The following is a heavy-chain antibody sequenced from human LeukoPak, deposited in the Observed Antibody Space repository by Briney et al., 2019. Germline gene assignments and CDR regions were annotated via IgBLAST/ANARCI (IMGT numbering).Heavy chain of an antibody. Sequence: SETLSLTCTVSGGSISSYYWSWIRQPPGKGLEWIGYISYSGSTNYNPSLKSRVTISVDTSKKQFSLKLTSVTAADTAVYYCARGYCYMDLWGRGTTVTVSS. CDR3: ARGYCYMDL. V-gene: IGHV4-59*01. CDR2: ISYSGST. J-gene: IGHJ6*03. CDR1: GGSISSYY. D-gene: IGHD2-8*02.